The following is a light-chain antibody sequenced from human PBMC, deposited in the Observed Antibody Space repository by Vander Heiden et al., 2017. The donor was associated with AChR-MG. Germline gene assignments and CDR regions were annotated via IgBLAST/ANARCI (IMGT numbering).Light chain of an antibody. J-gene: IGKJ3*01. V-gene: IGKV1-39*01. CDR3: QQSYSTPPT. Sequence: DIQMTQSPSSLSASVGDRVTITCRASQIITSSLNWYQQEPGKAPKLLIYAASTLQSGIPSRFSGSGSGTDFTLTISSLQPEDFATYYCQQSYSTPPTFGHGTKVDIK. CDR2: AAS. CDR1: QIITSS.